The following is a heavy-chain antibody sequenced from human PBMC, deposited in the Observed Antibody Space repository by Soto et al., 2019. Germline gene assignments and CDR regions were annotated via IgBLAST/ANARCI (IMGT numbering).Heavy chain of an antibody. D-gene: IGHD6-19*01. V-gene: IGHV3-23*01. CDR3: AKNGLGIAVSE. CDR2: IGGSGVGT. CDR1: GFTFSSYS. Sequence: PGGSLILSCASSGFTFSSYSMSWVRQAPGKGLEWVSAIGGSGVGTYYADSVKGRFTISRDNSKNTLYLQMNSLRAEDTAVYYCAKNGLGIAVSEWGQGTLVTVSS. J-gene: IGHJ4*02.